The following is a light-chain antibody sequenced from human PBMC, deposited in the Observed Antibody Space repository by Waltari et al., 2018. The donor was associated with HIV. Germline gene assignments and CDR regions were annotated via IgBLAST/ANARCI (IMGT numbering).Light chain of an antibody. V-gene: IGLV3-21*03. Sequence: SYVLTQPPSVSVAPGKTARITCGGNNIGRKSVHWYQRKPGQAPVLVIYDDSDRPSVSPERFSGSNSGNTATLTISRVEAGDEADYYCQVWDTNSHHPGVFGGGTKLTVL. CDR3: QVWDTNSHHPGV. CDR1: NIGRKS. J-gene: IGLJ3*02. CDR2: DDS.